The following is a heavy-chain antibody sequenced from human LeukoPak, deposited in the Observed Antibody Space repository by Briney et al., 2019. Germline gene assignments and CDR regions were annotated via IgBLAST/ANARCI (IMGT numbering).Heavy chain of an antibody. V-gene: IGHV3-73*01. CDR3: AKKVVVGATSPYSDFQD. CDR1: GFSFSASA. CDR2: IRTKNNNLAT. D-gene: IGHD1-26*01. J-gene: IGHJ1*01. Sequence: PGGSLKLSCVASGFSFSASAIHWVRQAPGKGLEWVGRIRTKNNNLATTYSESVKGRFTISRDDSKNTASLQMNSLRAEDTALYYCAKKVVVGATSPYSDFQDWGQGTLVTVSS.